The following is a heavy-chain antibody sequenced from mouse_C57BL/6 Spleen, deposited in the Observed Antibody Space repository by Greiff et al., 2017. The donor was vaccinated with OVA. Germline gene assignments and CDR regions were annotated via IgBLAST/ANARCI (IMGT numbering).Heavy chain of an antibody. CDR3: ARDHYNYYAWFAY. CDR2: IDPETGGT. Sequence: QVQLQQSGAELVRPGASVTLSCKASGYTFTDYEMHWVKQTPVHGLEWIGAIDPETGGTAYNQKFKGKAILTADKSSSKAYMELRSLTYEDSAVYYCARDHYNYYAWFAYWGQGTLVTVSA. J-gene: IGHJ3*01. D-gene: IGHD2-12*01. V-gene: IGHV1-15*01. CDR1: GYTFTDYE.